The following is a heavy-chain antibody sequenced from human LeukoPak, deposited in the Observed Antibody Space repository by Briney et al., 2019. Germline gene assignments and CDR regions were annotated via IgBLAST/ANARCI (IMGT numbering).Heavy chain of an antibody. D-gene: IGHD4-11*01. Sequence: ASETLSLTCDVYGGSFSGYYWSWIRQPPGKGLEWIGEINHRGSTNYNPSLKSRVTISVDTSKNQFSLRLNSVTAADTAVYYCARGNLWDYRRYYYYMDVWGKGTTVTVSS. V-gene: IGHV4-34*01. CDR3: ARGNLWDYRRYYYYMDV. J-gene: IGHJ6*03. CDR2: INHRGST. CDR1: GGSFSGYY.